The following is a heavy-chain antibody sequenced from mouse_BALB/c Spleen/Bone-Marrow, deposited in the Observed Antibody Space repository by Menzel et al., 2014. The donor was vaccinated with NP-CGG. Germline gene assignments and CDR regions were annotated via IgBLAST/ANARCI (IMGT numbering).Heavy chain of an antibody. J-gene: IGHJ4*01. V-gene: IGHV7-3*02. D-gene: IGHD1-2*01. Sequence: EVQRVESGGGLVQPGGSLRLSCATSGSTFTDYYMNWVRQPPGKALEWLGFIRNKANGYTTEYSASVKGRFTISRDNSHSILYLQMNTLRAEDSATYYCAVRGITTATGAMDYWGQGTSVTVSS. CDR2: IRNKANGYTT. CDR3: AVRGITTATGAMDY. CDR1: GSTFTDYY.